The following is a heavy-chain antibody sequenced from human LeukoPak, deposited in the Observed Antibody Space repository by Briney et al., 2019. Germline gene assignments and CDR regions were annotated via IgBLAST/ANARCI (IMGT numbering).Heavy chain of an antibody. D-gene: IGHD2-2*01. CDR3: ATIQHCSSTSCYLRWFDP. CDR2: FDPEDGET. Sequence: GASVKVSCKVSGYTLTELSMHWVRQAPGKGLEWMGGFDPEDGETIYAQKFQGRVTMTEDTSTDTAYMELSSLRSEDTAVYYCATIQHCSSTSCYLRWFDPWGQGTLVTVSS. J-gene: IGHJ5*02. CDR1: GYTLTELS. V-gene: IGHV1-24*01.